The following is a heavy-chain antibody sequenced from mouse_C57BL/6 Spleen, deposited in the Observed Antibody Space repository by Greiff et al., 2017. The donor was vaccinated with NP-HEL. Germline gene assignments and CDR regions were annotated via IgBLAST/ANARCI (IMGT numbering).Heavy chain of an antibody. V-gene: IGHV1-69*01. D-gene: IGHD2-4*01. Sequence: QVQLQQPGAELVMPGASVKLSCKASGYTFTSYWMHWVKQRPGQGLEWIGEIDPSDSYTNYNQKFKGKSTLTVDKSSSTAYMQLSSLTSEDSAVYYCARRGAIYYDYGGGFDYWGQGTTLTVSS. J-gene: IGHJ2*01. CDR3: ARRGAIYYDYGGGFDY. CDR2: IDPSDSYT. CDR1: GYTFTSYW.